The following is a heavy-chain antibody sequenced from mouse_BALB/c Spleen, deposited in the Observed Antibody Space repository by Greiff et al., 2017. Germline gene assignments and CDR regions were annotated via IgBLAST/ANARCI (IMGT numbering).Heavy chain of an antibody. CDR3: ARHTGTVAMDY. CDR2: ISSGGSYT. Sequence: EVKLQESGGDLVKPGGSLKLSCAASGFTFSSYGMSWVRQTPDKRLEWVATISSGGSYTYYPDSVKGRFTISRDNAKNTLYLQMSSLKSEDTAMYYCARHTGTVAMDYWGQGTSVTVSS. CDR1: GFTFSSYG. V-gene: IGHV5-6*01. J-gene: IGHJ4*01. D-gene: IGHD4-1*01.